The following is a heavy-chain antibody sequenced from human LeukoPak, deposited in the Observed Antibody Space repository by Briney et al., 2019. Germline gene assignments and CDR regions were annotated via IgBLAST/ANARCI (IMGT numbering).Heavy chain of an antibody. Sequence: PSETLSLTCSVSGGSVTSQYCSWIRQPPGKGLEWIGYSYYTGSTKYSPSLQSRVTMSVDTSKNRLSLQLTSVTAADTAVYYCARGSHNLLVWGQGTLVTVSS. V-gene: IGHV4-59*02. CDR2: SYYTGST. J-gene: IGHJ4*02. D-gene: IGHD1-26*01. CDR1: GGSVTSQY. CDR3: ARGSHNLLV.